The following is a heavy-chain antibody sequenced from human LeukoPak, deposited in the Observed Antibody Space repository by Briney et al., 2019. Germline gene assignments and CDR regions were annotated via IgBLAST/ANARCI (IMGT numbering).Heavy chain of an antibody. Sequence: GGSLRLSCAASGFTFDDYGMHWVRQAPGKGLEWVSGISWNSGSIGYADSVEGRFTISRDNAKNSLYLQMNSLRAVDTALYYCAKAPRGNDDYFDYWGQGTLVTVSS. D-gene: IGHD3-16*01. CDR1: GFTFDDYG. CDR3: AKAPRGNDDYFDY. J-gene: IGHJ4*02. CDR2: ISWNSGSI. V-gene: IGHV3-9*01.